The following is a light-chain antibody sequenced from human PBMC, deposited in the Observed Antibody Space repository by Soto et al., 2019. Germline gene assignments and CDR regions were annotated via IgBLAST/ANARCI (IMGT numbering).Light chain of an antibody. CDR1: QSVLYSSNNKNY. CDR3: QQYYSTPRT. J-gene: IGKJ1*01. V-gene: IGKV4-1*01. Sequence: DIVMTQSPDSLAVSLGERATFNCKSSQSVLYSSNNKNYLAWYQQKPGQPPKLLIYWASTRESRVPDRFSGSGSGTDFTLTISSLQAEDVAVYYCQQYYSTPRTFGQGTKVEIK. CDR2: WAS.